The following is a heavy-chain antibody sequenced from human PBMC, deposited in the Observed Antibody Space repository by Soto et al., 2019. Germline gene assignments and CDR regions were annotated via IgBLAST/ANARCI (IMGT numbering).Heavy chain of an antibody. CDR2: IDHSGST. Sequence: QVQLQESGPGLVKPSGTLSLTCAVSGGSISSSNWWSWVRQPPGKGLKWFGEIDHSGSTNYKPSLTSRVTISVDKSKTQFSLKLSSVTAADTAVYYCARIAAAGTNFAYWGQGTLVTVSS. D-gene: IGHD6-13*01. J-gene: IGHJ4*02. CDR1: GGSISSSNW. V-gene: IGHV4-4*02. CDR3: ARIAAAGTNFAY.